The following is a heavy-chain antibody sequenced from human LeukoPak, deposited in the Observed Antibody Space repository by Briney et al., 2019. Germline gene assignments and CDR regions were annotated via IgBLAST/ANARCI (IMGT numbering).Heavy chain of an antibody. CDR1: GGSISGYY. CDR2: IYTSGST. V-gene: IGHV4-4*07. D-gene: IGHD6-19*01. Sequence: SETLSLTCTVSGGSISGYYWSWIRQPAGKGLEWIGRIYTSGSTNYNPSLKSRVTMSVDTSKNQFSLKLSSVTAADTAVYYCARATPRLVLDYYYMDVWGKGTTVTVSS. J-gene: IGHJ6*03. CDR3: ARATPRLVLDYYYMDV.